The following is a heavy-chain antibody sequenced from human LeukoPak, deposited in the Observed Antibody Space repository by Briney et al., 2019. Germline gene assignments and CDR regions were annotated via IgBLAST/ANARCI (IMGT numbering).Heavy chain of an antibody. V-gene: IGHV3-23*01. CDR3: ASYCSSTSCYDY. J-gene: IGHJ4*02. Sequence: PGASLRLSCAASGFTFRSYAMSWVRQAPGKGLEWVSRISDSSGSTYYADSVKGRFTISRDNSKNTLYLQMNSLRAEDTAVYYCASYCSSTSCYDYWGQGTLVTVSS. CDR1: GFTFRSYA. CDR2: ISDSSGST. D-gene: IGHD2-2*01.